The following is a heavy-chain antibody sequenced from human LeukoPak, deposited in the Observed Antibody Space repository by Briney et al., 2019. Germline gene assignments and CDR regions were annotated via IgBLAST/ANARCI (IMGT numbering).Heavy chain of an antibody. D-gene: IGHD3-22*01. CDR2: ISAYNGNT. CDR3: ARARPSGYYYDSSGYYYGRWFDP. Sequence: ASVKVSCKASGYTFTSYDINWVRQATGQGLEWMGWISAYNGNTNYAQKLQGRVTMTTDTSTSTAYMELRSLRSDDTAVYYCARARPSGYYYDSSGYYYGRWFDPWGQGTLVTVSS. V-gene: IGHV1-18*01. J-gene: IGHJ5*02. CDR1: GYTFTSYD.